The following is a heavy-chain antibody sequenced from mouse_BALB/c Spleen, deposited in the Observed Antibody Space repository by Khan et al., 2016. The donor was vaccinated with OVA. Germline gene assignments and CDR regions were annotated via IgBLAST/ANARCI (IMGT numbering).Heavy chain of an antibody. V-gene: IGHV14-3*02. Sequence: VQLQQSGAELLKPGASVKLSCTVSGFNIKDTYMHWVKQRPEQGLEWIGRIEPANGNTTYDPKLQGKAAITAETSSNTAYLQLSSVKSEYTAGSYCAYSILLYAMDYWGQGTSVTVSS. CDR2: IEPANGNT. J-gene: IGHJ4*01. CDR1: GFNIKDTY. CDR3: AYSILLYAMDY.